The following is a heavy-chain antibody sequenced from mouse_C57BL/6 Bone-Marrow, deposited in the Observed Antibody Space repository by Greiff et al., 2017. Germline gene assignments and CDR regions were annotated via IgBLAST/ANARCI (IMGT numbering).Heavy chain of an antibody. J-gene: IGHJ4*01. V-gene: IGHV1-52*01. CDR2: IDPSDSET. CDR3: ARRDSSGYPYYAMDY. D-gene: IGHD3-2*02. Sequence: QQSCKASGYTFTSYLMHWVKQRPIQGLEWIGNIDPSDSETHYNQKFKDKATLTVDKSSSTAYMQLSSLTSEDSAVYYCARRDSSGYPYYAMDYWGQGTSVTVAS. CDR1: GYTFTSYL.